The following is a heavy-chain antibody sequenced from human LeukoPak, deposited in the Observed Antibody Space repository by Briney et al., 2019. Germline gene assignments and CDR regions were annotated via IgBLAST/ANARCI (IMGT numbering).Heavy chain of an antibody. CDR1: GFTFSTYA. CDR3: AKAGRPQAVAGWIDY. Sequence: GGSLRLSCAASGFTFSTYAMSWVRQAPGKGLDWVSAITYDSDSTYYADSVKGRFTISRDNSKNTLFLRMNSLRAEDTAIYYCAKAGRPQAVAGWIDYWGQGTLVTVSS. V-gene: IGHV3-23*01. J-gene: IGHJ4*02. D-gene: IGHD6-19*01. CDR2: ITYDSDST.